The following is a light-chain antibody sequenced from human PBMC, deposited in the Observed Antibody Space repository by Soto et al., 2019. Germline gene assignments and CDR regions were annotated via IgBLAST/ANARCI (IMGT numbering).Light chain of an antibody. J-gene: IGLJ1*01. Sequence: QSALTQPASVSGSPGQSITISCTGTSSDVGGYNYVSWYQQHPGKAPKLMIYEVSNRPSGVSNRFSGSKSGNTASLTISGLQAEDEADYYCSSYTSSSIDVFGPGTKLTVL. CDR1: SSDVGGYNY. CDR2: EVS. CDR3: SSYTSSSIDV. V-gene: IGLV2-14*01.